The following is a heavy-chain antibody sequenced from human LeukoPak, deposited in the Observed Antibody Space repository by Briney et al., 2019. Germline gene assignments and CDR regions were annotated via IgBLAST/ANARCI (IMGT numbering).Heavy chain of an antibody. V-gene: IGHV4-31*03. Sequence: SQTLSLTCTVSGGSISSGGYYWSWIRQHPGKGLEWIEYIYYSGSTYYNPSLKSRVTISVDTSKNQFSLKLSSVTAADTAVYYCARDRSGVGSSGYYGYWYFDLWGRGTLVTVSS. CDR1: GGSISSGGYY. J-gene: IGHJ2*01. CDR3: ARDRSGVGSSGYYGYWYFDL. CDR2: IYYSGST. D-gene: IGHD3-22*01.